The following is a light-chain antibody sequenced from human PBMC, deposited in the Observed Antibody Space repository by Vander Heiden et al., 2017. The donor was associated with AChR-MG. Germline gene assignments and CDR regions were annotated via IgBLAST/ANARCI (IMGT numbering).Light chain of an antibody. V-gene: IGLV3-21*03. CDR3: QVWHNSGDHVV. CDR1: NIGSKS. Sequence: SYVLTQPPSVSVAPGKTARITCGGNNIGSKSVHWYQQKPGQAPVLVVYDDSDRPSGIPERFSGSNSRNTATLTISRVEAGDEADYSCQVWHNSGDHVVFGGGTRLTVL. CDR2: DDS. J-gene: IGLJ2*01.